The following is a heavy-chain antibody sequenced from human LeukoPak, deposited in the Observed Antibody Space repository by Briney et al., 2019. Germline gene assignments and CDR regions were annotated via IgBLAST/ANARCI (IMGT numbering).Heavy chain of an antibody. Sequence: PGGSLRLSCAASGFTFSSYGMTWVRQAPGKGLEWVSGIRSSGGGTYYGDSVKGQFTISRDNSKNTVYLQMNSLRAEDTAVYYCARGAFTVPFEYWGQGTLVTVSS. CDR1: GFTFSSYG. D-gene: IGHD4-11*01. J-gene: IGHJ4*02. CDR3: ARGAFTVPFEY. V-gene: IGHV3-23*01. CDR2: IRSSGGGT.